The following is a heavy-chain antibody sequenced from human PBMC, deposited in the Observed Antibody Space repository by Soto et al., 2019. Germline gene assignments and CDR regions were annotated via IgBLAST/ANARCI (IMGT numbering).Heavy chain of an antibody. CDR2: IYYSGST. D-gene: IGHD5-12*01. Sequence: PSETLSLTCTVSGGSISSSSYYWGWIRQPPGKGLEWIGSIYYSGSTYYNPSLKSRVTISVDTSKNQFSLKLSSVTAADTAVYYCARHGNSGYDYRVPWFDPWGQGTLVTVSS. J-gene: IGHJ5*02. CDR1: GGSISSSSYY. V-gene: IGHV4-39*01. CDR3: ARHGNSGYDYRVPWFDP.